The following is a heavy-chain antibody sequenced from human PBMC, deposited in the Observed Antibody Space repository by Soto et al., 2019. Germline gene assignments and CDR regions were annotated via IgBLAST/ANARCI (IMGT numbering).Heavy chain of an antibody. V-gene: IGHV4-39*01. D-gene: IGHD3-10*01. J-gene: IGHJ3*02. CDR3: ASAAYGSGSYYWSFDI. CDR2: IYYSGST. CDR1: GGSISSSSYY. Sequence: QLQLQESGPGLVKPSETLSLTCTVSGGSISSSSYYWGWIRQPPGKGLEWIGSIYYSGSTYYNPSLKSRVTIAEDTSKNQCSLKVSSVTAADTAVYYCASAAYGSGSYYWSFDIWGQGTMVTVSS.